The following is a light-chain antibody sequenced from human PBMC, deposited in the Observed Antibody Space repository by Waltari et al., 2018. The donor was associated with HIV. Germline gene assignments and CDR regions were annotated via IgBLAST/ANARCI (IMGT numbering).Light chain of an antibody. CDR1: TGAVTSDHS. V-gene: IGLV7-46*01. J-gene: IGLJ2*01. CDR3: LLSYGGARV. Sequence: QAVVTQEPSLTVSPGGTVTLTCASSTGAVTSDHSPYWFQRTPGQAPRTLIYDTSNKHSWTPARFSGSLLGGKAALTLSGAQPEDEAEYYCLLSYGGARVFGGGTKLTVL. CDR2: DTS.